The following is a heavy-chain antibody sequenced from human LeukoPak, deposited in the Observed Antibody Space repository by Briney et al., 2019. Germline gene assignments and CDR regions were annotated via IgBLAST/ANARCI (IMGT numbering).Heavy chain of an antibody. V-gene: IGHV3-7*05. CDR3: AKDSYASGSHGD. CDR2: VKQDGRAT. CDR1: GFTFSSYW. J-gene: IGHJ4*02. D-gene: IGHD3-10*01. Sequence: GGSLRLSCAGSGFTFSSYWMSCVREAPGEGLEWVASVKQDGRATYYGDSVKGRFTISRDNAQNSLYLQMNSLRAEDTAVYYCAKDSYASGSHGDWGQGTLVTVSS.